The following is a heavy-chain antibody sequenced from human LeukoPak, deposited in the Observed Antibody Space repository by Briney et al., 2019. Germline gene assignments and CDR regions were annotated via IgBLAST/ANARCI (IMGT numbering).Heavy chain of an antibody. Sequence: GASVKVSCKASGYTFTGYYMHWVQQAPGQGLEWMGWINPNSGGTNYAQKFQGRVTMTRDTSISTAYMELSRLRSDDTAVYYCARSRIAARRGHWFDPWGQGTLVTVSS. D-gene: IGHD6-6*01. J-gene: IGHJ5*02. V-gene: IGHV1-2*02. CDR2: INPNSGGT. CDR3: ARSRIAARRGHWFDP. CDR1: GYTFTGYY.